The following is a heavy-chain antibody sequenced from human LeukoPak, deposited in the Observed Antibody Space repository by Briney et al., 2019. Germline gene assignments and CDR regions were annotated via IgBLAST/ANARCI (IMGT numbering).Heavy chain of an antibody. D-gene: IGHD3-16*02. Sequence: GGSLRLSCAASGFTFSNYGIHWVRQAPGKGLEWVAVISYDGSNKYYADSVKGRFTISRDNSKNTLYLQMNSLRAEDTAVYYCAKVHYDYVWGSYRYSFYYYYYMDVWGKGTTVTVSS. CDR1: GFTFSNYG. J-gene: IGHJ6*03. V-gene: IGHV3-30*18. CDR2: ISYDGSNK. CDR3: AKVHYDYVWGSYRYSFYYYYYMDV.